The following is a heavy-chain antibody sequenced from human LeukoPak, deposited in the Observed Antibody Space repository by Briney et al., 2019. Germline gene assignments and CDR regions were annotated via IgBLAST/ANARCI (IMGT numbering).Heavy chain of an antibody. CDR2: INHSGST. J-gene: IGHJ5*02. CDR3: ARRPLWFGEFRNNWFDP. D-gene: IGHD3-10*01. V-gene: IGHV4-34*01. Sequence: SETLSLTCAVYGGSFSGYYWSWIRQPPGKGLEWIGEINHSGSTNYNPSLKSRVTISVDTSKNQFSLKLSSVTAADTAVYYCARRPLWFGEFRNNWFDPWGQGTLVTVSS. CDR1: GGSFSGYY.